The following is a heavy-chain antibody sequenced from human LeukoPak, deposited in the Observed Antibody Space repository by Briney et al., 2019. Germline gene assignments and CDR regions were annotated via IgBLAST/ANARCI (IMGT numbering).Heavy chain of an antibody. CDR3: ARDYYGSGSYLDY. CDR1: GFTFSSYE. CDR2: ISSSGSTI. D-gene: IGHD3-10*01. J-gene: IGHJ4*02. Sequence: GGSLRLSCAASGFTFSSYEMSWVRQAPGKGLEWVSYISSSGSTIYYADSVKGRFTISRDNAKNSPYLQMNSLRAEDTAVYYCARDYYGSGSYLDYWGQGTLVTVSS. V-gene: IGHV3-48*03.